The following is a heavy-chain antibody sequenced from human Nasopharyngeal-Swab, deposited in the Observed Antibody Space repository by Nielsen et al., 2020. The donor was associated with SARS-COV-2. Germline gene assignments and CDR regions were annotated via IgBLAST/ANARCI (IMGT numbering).Heavy chain of an antibody. D-gene: IGHD6-19*01. Sequence: WIRQPPGKGLEWIGEIYHSGSTNYNPSLKSRVTISVDKSKNQFSLKLSSVTAADTAVYYCARVTSHDSGWRLDYWGQGTLVTAPQ. CDR2: IYHSGST. J-gene: IGHJ4*02. CDR3: ARVTSHDSGWRLDY. V-gene: IGHV4-4*02.